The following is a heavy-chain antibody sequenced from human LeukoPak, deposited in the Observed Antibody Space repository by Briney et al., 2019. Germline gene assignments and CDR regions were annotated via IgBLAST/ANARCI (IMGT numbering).Heavy chain of an antibody. Sequence: GGSLRLSCAASGFTFSSYWMTWVRQAPGKGLEWVATIKQDGSEKYYVASVKGRFTISRDNVKNSVYLQMNSLSAKDTAVYYCARFDSGSHGVFDSWGQGTLVTVSS. CDR2: IKQDGSEK. V-gene: IGHV3-7*05. D-gene: IGHD3-10*01. CDR1: GFTFSSYW. CDR3: ARFDSGSHGVFDS. J-gene: IGHJ4*02.